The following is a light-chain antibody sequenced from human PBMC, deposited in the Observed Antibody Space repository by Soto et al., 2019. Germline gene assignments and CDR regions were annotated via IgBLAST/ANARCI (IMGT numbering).Light chain of an antibody. V-gene: IGKV3-15*01. CDR2: AAS. CDR1: QSVSTD. Sequence: EIVMTQSPATLSVSPGERATLSCRASQSVSTDLAWYQQRPGQAPSLLIYAASTRATGIPARFSGSGSGTEFTLTISSLQSEDVAVYYCHQYNKWPPRFTFGPGTKVEIK. J-gene: IGKJ3*01. CDR3: HQYNKWPPRFT.